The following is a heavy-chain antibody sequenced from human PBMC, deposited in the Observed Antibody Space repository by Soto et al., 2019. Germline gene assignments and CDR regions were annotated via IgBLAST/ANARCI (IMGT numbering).Heavy chain of an antibody. CDR1: GYPFTGPY. V-gene: IGHV1-2*02. CDR3: ARDFRTPRPGVDV. D-gene: IGHD2-8*01. Sequence: AALKVSCQPSGYPFTGPYMYWVRQAPGRGLEWMGWINPSSGGTEFAAKCQVRVTVTRDTSIRTVFLDLNSLTSDDTGVYFCARDFRTPRPGVDVWGQGTAVNVSS. J-gene: IGHJ6*02. CDR2: INPSSGGT.